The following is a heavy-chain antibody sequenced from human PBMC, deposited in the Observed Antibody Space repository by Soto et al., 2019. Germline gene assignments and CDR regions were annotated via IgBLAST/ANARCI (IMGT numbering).Heavy chain of an antibody. V-gene: IGHV1-3*01. CDR3: ARAVAVAADFDY. CDR1: GYTFTNYA. D-gene: IGHD6-19*01. Sequence: ASVKVSCKASGYTFTNYAMHWVRQAPGQGLEWMGWINAGNGNTKYSQKFQGRVTITRDTSASTAYMELSSLRSEDTAVYYCARAVAVAADFDYWGQGTLVTVSS. J-gene: IGHJ4*02. CDR2: INAGNGNT.